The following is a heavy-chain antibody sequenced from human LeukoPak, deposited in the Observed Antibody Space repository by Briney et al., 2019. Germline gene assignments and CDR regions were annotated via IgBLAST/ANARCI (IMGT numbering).Heavy chain of an antibody. Sequence: GGSLRLSCAASEFSVGSNYMTWVRQAPGKGLEWVSLIYSGGSTYYADSVKGRFTISRDNSKNTLYLQMNSLRPDDTAVYYCARGRSVMVTALFSWGQGTLVTVSS. J-gene: IGHJ5*02. D-gene: IGHD2-21*02. V-gene: IGHV3-66*01. CDR3: ARGRSVMVTALFS. CDR2: IYSGGST. CDR1: EFSVGSNY.